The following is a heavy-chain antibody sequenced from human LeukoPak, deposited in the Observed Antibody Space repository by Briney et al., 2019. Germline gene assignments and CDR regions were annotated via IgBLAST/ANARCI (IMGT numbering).Heavy chain of an antibody. CDR2: ISSSSSYI. CDR3: ARTYSGSYWVDY. V-gene: IGHV3-21*01. CDR1: GFTFSSYS. J-gene: IGHJ4*02. Sequence: GGSLRLSCTASGFTFSSYSMNWVRQAPGKGLEWVSSISSSSSYIYYADSVKGRFTISRDNAKNSLYLQMNSLRAEDTAVYYCARTYSGSYWVDYWGQGTLVTVSS. D-gene: IGHD1-26*01.